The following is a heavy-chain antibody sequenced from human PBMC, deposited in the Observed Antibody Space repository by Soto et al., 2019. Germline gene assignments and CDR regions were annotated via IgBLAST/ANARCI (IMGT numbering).Heavy chain of an antibody. CDR1: GGSISSGGYY. Sequence: SETLSLTCTVSGGSISSGGYYWSWIRQHPGKGLEWIGYIYYSGSTYYNPSLKSRVTISVDTSKNQFSLKLSSVTAADTAVYYCASQGPLYSSSSGYYYYYMDVWGKGTTVTVSS. V-gene: IGHV4-31*03. CDR3: ASQGPLYSSSSGYYYYYMDV. CDR2: IYYSGST. D-gene: IGHD6-6*01. J-gene: IGHJ6*03.